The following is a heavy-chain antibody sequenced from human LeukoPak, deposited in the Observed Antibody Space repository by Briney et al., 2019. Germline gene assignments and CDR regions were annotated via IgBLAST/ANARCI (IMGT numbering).Heavy chain of an antibody. CDR1: GGSISSYY. CDR3: ARGYSSGWYIYYYGMDV. V-gene: IGHV4-59*08. J-gene: IGHJ6*02. Sequence: SGTLSLTCTVSGGSISSYYWSWIRQPPGKGLEWIGYIYYSGSTNYNPSLKSRVTISVDTSKNQFSLKLSSVTAADTAVYYCARGYSSGWYIYYYGMDVWGQGTTVTVSS. D-gene: IGHD6-19*01. CDR2: IYYSGST.